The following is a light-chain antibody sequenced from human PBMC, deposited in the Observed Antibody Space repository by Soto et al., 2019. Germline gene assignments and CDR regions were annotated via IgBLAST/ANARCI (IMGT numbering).Light chain of an antibody. CDR3: EQYNNWPYT. CDR1: QSVRSN. CDR2: DAS. J-gene: IGKJ2*01. Sequence: EIVMTQSPATLSVSPGERVALSCRASQSVRSNFAWYQQKPGQAPRILNYDASTRATGIPARFSGSGSGTEFTLTIDGLQSEDFGVYYCEQYNNWPYTCGQGTKLEIK. V-gene: IGKV3-15*01.